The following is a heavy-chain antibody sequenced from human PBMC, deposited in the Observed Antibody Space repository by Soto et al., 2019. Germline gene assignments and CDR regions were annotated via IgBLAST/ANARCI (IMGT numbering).Heavy chain of an antibody. D-gene: IGHD2-15*01. CDR2: IYYSGST. Sequence: PSETLSLTCTVSGGSISSYYWSWIRQPPGKGLEWIGYIYYSGSTNYNPSLKSRVTISVDTSKNQFSLKLSSVTAADTAVYYCARGYYDAFDIWGQGRMVTVS. CDR3: ARGYYDAFDI. J-gene: IGHJ3*02. CDR1: GGSISSYY. V-gene: IGHV4-59*01.